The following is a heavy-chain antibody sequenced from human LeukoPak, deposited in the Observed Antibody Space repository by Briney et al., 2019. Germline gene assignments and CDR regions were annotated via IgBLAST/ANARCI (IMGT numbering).Heavy chain of an antibody. CDR1: GFTVSSNY. D-gene: IGHD6-13*01. J-gene: IGHJ6*02. Sequence: GGSLTLSCAASGFTVSSNYMSWVRQAPGKGLEWASVIYSGGSTYYAGSVKGRFTISRDNSKNTLHLQMNSLRAEDTAVYYCARDGWQQQGKNYYYYGRDVWGQETTVTVSS. CDR2: IYSGGST. V-gene: IGHV3-53*01. CDR3: ARDGWQQQGKNYYYYGRDV.